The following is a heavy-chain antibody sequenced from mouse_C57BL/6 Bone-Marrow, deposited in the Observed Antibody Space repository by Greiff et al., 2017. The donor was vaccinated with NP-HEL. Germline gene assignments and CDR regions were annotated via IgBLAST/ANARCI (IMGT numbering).Heavy chain of an antibody. CDR3: EEGGGLGRRYFEV. Sequence: EVHLVESGGGLVKPGGSLKLSCAASGFTFSSYAMSWVRQTPEKRLEWVATISDGGSYTYYPDNVKGRFTISRDNAKNNLYLQMSHLKSEDTAMYYCEEGGGLGRRYFEVWGTGTTVTVSS. V-gene: IGHV5-4*01. D-gene: IGHD4-1*01. CDR1: GFTFSSYA. CDR2: ISDGGSYT. J-gene: IGHJ1*03.